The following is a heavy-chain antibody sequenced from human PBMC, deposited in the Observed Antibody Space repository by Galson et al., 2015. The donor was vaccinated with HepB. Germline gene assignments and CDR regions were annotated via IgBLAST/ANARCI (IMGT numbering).Heavy chain of an antibody. CDR3: ARGADYDYVWGSLYYFDY. D-gene: IGHD3-16*01. V-gene: IGHV1-8*01. CDR1: GYTFTSYD. CDR2: MNPNSGNT. Sequence: SVKVSCKASGYTFTSYDINWVRQATGQGLERMGWMNPNSGNTGYAQKFQGRVTMTRNTSISTAYMELSSLRSEDTAVYYCARGADYDYVWGSLYYFDYWGQGTLVTVSS. J-gene: IGHJ4*02.